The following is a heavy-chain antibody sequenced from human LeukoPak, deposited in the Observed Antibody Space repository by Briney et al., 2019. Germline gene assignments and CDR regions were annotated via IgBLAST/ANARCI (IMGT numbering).Heavy chain of an antibody. D-gene: IGHD3-10*01. CDR1: GFTFSSYA. CDR3: ARDRGAYYY. Sequence: PGGSLRLSCAASGFTFSSYAMSWVRQAPGKGLEWVSAISGSGGCTYYADSVKGRFTISRDNSKNTLYLQMNSLRDEDTAVYYCARDRGAYYYWGQGTLVTVSS. J-gene: IGHJ4*02. V-gene: IGHV3-23*01. CDR2: ISGSGGCT.